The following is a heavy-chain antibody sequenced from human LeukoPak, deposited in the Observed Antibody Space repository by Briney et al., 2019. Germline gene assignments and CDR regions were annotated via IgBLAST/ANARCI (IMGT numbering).Heavy chain of an antibody. CDR3: AKDQKWSGLHYFDN. CDR1: GFTFSIYA. Sequence: GGSLRLSCAASGFTFSIYAMHWVRQAPGKGLEWVSAISGSGGSTYYADSVKGRFTISRDNSKNTLYLQMNSLIPEDTAVYYCAKDQKWSGLHYFDNWGQGTLVTVSS. J-gene: IGHJ4*02. V-gene: IGHV3-23*01. CDR2: ISGSGGST. D-gene: IGHD3-3*01.